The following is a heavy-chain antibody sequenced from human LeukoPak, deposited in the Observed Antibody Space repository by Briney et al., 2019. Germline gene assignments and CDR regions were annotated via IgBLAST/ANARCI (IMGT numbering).Heavy chain of an antibody. V-gene: IGHV3-53*05. Sequence: GGSLRLSCAASGFTVSSNYMSWVRQAPGKGLEWVSVIYSGGSTYYADSVKGRFTISRDNAKNSLYLQMNSLRAEDTALYYCAKDMSKYYDILTGVFDYWGQGTLVTVSS. CDR2: IYSGGST. CDR1: GFTVSSNY. J-gene: IGHJ4*02. D-gene: IGHD3-9*01. CDR3: AKDMSKYYDILTGVFDY.